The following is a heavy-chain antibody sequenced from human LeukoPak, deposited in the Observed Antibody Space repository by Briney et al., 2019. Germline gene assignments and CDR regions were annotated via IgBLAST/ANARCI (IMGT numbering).Heavy chain of an antibody. CDR3: AKVDRGGGGPVVPLDY. CDR2: IRYDGSNK. J-gene: IGHJ4*02. D-gene: IGHD2-2*01. CDR1: GFTFSSYG. Sequence: GGSLRLSCAASGFTFSSYGMHWVRQAPGKGLEWVAFIRYDGSNKYYADSVKGRFTISRDNSKNTLYLQMNSLRAEDTAVYYCAKVDRGGGGPVVPLDYWGQGTLVTVSS. V-gene: IGHV3-30*02.